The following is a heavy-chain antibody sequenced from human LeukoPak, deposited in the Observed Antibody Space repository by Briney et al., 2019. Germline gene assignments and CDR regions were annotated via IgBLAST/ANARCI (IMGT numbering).Heavy chain of an antibody. J-gene: IGHJ6*02. Sequence: GASVKVSCKASGYTFTSYGISWVRQAPGQGLEWMGWISAYNGNTNYAQKLQGRVTMTTDTSTSTAYMELRSLRSDDTAVYYCARDVVAARPVYYGMDVWGQGTTVTVSS. D-gene: IGHD6-6*01. V-gene: IGHV1-18*01. CDR2: ISAYNGNT. CDR3: ARDVVAARPVYYGMDV. CDR1: GYTFTSYG.